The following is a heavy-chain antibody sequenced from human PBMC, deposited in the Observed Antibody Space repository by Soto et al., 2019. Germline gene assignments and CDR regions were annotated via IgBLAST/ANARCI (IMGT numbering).Heavy chain of an antibody. V-gene: IGHV3-74*01. CDR2: IDYDGTTT. J-gene: IGHJ1*01. CDR3: ARGPRASSGGKGAY. CDR1: GFSFDSYW. D-gene: IGHD2-2*01. Sequence: EVQLVESGGGLVQPGGSLRLSCAASGFSFDSYWMHWVRQAPGQGPVWVSRIDYDGTTTNYADSVKGRFTISRDTAKNTLYLQMNSLRPEDTAVYYLARGPRASSGGKGAYWGQGTLVTVSS.